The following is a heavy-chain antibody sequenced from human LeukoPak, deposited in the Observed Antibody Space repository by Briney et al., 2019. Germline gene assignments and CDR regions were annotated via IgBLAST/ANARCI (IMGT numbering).Heavy chain of an antibody. D-gene: IGHD3-10*01. CDR2: IKAYNGNT. CDR3: ARFGNMMVRGVNYYYMDV. Sequence: GASVKVSCKASGYTFTSSGISWGRPAPGQGLEWMGWIKAYNGNTIYAQKLQGRVTMTTDTSTSTAYMELRSLRSDDTAGYCSARFGNMMVRGVNYYYMDVWRKGTTVT. V-gene: IGHV1-18*01. CDR1: GYTFTSSG. J-gene: IGHJ6*03.